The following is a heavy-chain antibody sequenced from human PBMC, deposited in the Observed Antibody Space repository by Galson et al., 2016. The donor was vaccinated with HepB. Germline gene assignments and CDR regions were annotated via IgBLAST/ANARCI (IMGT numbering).Heavy chain of an antibody. CDR1: GFTFSNAW. CDR3: IPTVSFWSGPYVIQV. D-gene: IGHD3-3*01. J-gene: IGHJ6*02. Sequence: SLRLSCAASGFTFSNAWMTWVRQAPGKGLEWVGHIKSKTDGGKTEHAAPVKGRFTISRDDSKNTLYLEMNSLKIEDTAVYYCIPTVSFWSGPYVIQVWGQGTTVTVSS. CDR2: IKSKTDGGKT. V-gene: IGHV3-15*01.